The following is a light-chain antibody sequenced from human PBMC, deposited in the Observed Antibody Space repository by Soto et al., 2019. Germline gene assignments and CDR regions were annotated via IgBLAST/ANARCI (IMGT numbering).Light chain of an antibody. V-gene: IGKV1-17*01. CDR2: DAS. CDR3: QQLYTSPFT. CDR1: QGIRND. J-gene: IGKJ5*01. Sequence: DIQMTQSPSSLSASVGCRCNITCRASQGIRNDLAWYQQKAGKAPKRLIYDASSLQSGVPSRFRGSGSGTEFTLTISGLMPEDFAAYHCQQLYTSPFTFGQGTRLEIK.